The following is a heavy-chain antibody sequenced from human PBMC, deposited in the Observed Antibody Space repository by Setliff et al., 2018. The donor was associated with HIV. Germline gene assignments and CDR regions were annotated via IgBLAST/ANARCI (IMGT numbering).Heavy chain of an antibody. CDR3: ARLSGWYLNAEYFQH. CDR2: IYHTGST. V-gene: IGHV4-38-2*01. CDR1: GYSISSGYY. J-gene: IGHJ1*01. Sequence: PSETLSLTCAVSGYSISSGYYWGWIRQPPGKGLEWIGSIYHTGSTYYNPSLKNRVTISADTSKNQFSLKLSSVTAADTAVYYCARLSGWYLNAEYFQHWGQGTLVTVSS. D-gene: IGHD2-15*01.